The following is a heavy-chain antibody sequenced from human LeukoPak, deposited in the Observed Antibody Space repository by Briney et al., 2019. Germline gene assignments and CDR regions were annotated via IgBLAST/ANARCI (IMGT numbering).Heavy chain of an antibody. CDR3: ARAIAAAGPYYYYGMDV. D-gene: IGHD6-13*01. CDR2: IIPIFGTA. V-gene: IGHV1-69*13. J-gene: IGHJ6*02. CDR1: GGTFSSYA. Sequence: SVKVSCKASGGTFSSYAISWVRQAPGQGLEWMGGIIPIFGTANYAQKFQGRVTITADESTSTAYMELSSLRSEDTAVYYCARAIAAAGPYYYYGMDVWGQGTTVTVSS.